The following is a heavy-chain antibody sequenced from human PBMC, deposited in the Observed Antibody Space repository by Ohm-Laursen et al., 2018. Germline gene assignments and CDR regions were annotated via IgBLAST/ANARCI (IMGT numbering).Heavy chain of an antibody. V-gene: IGHV4-59*07. D-gene: IGHD4-17*01. Sequence: SDTLSLTCIVSGGSISSFYWGWIRQPPGKGLEWIAYIYYTGSSNYNPSLKSRVTISVDTSKNHFSLKMRSVTAADTAVYYCARHQDYVPFDYWGQGTLVTVSS. CDR1: GGSISSFY. J-gene: IGHJ4*02. CDR2: IYYTGSS. CDR3: ARHQDYVPFDY.